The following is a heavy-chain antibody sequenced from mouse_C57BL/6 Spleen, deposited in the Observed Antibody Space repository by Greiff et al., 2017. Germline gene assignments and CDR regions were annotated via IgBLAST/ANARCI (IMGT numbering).Heavy chain of an antibody. CDR1: GYTFTSYG. D-gene: IGHD1-1*01. Sequence: QVQLQQSGAELARPGASVKLSCKASGYTFTSYGISWVKRRTGQGLEWIGEIYPRSGNTYYNEKFKGKATLTADKSSSTAYMELRSLTSEDSAVYFCARCYYGSSYPYAMDYWGQGTSVTVSS. J-gene: IGHJ4*01. CDR2: IYPRSGNT. V-gene: IGHV1-81*01. CDR3: ARCYYGSSYPYAMDY.